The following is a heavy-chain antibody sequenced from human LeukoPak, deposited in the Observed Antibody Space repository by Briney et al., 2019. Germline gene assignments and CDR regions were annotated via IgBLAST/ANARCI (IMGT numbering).Heavy chain of an antibody. D-gene: IGHD2-21*02. CDR2: INPNSGVT. V-gene: IGHV1-2*02. J-gene: IGHJ4*02. Sequence: ALVKVSCKASGYTFTGYYMHWVRQAPGQGLEWMGWINPNSGVTNYAQKFQGRVTMTRDTYISTAYMELSRLRSDDTAVYCCARGSPIVVVTAISQPFDYWGQGTLVTVSS. CDR1: GYTFTGYY. CDR3: ARGSPIVVVTAISQPFDY.